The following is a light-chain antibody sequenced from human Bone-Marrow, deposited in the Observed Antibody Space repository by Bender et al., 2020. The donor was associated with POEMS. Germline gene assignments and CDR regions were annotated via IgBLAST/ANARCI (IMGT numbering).Light chain of an antibody. CDR3: AVWDDSLHGWV. CDR2: SSH. CDR1: SSNIGAHA. Sequence: QSVLTQPPSASGTPGQRVTISCSRGSSNIGAHAVNWYQHLPGTAPPPLLDSSHRRPSQVPDRFSGSRSGTSASLAISGLQSEDEADYYCAVWDDSLHGWVFGGGTKLTVL. J-gene: IGLJ3*02. V-gene: IGLV1-44*01.